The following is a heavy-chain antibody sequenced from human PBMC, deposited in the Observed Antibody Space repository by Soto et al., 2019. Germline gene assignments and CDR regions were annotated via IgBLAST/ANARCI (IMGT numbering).Heavy chain of an antibody. D-gene: IGHD3-22*01. CDR2: IWYDGSKK. CDR1: GFTFSSHG. J-gene: IGHJ6*01. Sequence: PGGSLRLSCAASGFTFSSHGMHWVRQGPGKGLEWVAFIWYDGSKKYYADSVKGRFIISRDNSKNTLHLQMNSLRAEDTAVYYCARDNHGYGMDVWGQGTTVIVSS. V-gene: IGHV3-33*01. CDR3: ARDNHGYGMDV.